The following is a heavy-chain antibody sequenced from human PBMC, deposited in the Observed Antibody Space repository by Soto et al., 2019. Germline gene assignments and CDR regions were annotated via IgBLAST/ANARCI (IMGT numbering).Heavy chain of an antibody. CDR1: GFTFSSYG. CDR2: IWYDGSNK. D-gene: IGHD4-17*01. V-gene: IGHV3-33*01. J-gene: IGHJ6*02. CDR3: AREKLVLLTTPTYYYYYGMDV. Sequence: QVQLVESGGGVVQPGRSLRLSCAASGFTFSSYGMHWVRQAPGKGLAWVAVIWYDGSNKYYADSVKGRFTISRDNSKNTLYLQMNSLRAEDTAVYYCAREKLVLLTTPTYYYYYGMDVWGQGTTVTVSS.